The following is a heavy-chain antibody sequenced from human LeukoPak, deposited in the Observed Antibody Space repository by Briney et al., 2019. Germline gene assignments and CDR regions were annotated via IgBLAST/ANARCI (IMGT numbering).Heavy chain of an antibody. J-gene: IGHJ4*02. Sequence: PSQTLSLTCTVSGGSISSGGYYWSWIRQHPGKGLEWIGYIYYSGSTYYNPSLKSRVTISVDTSKNQFSLKLSSVTAADTAVYYCARPEGYSGSYFDTWGQGSLVTVSS. V-gene: IGHV4-31*03. D-gene: IGHD1-26*01. CDR3: ARPEGYSGSYFDT. CDR1: GGSISSGGYY. CDR2: IYYSGST.